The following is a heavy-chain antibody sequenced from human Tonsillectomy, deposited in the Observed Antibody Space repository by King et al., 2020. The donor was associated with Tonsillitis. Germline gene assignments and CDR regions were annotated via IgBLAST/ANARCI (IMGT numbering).Heavy chain of an antibody. CDR3: ARLVVPAAIREWYFDL. CDR1: GYSFTSYW. V-gene: IGHV5-51*03. CDR2: IYPGDSDT. J-gene: IGHJ2*01. D-gene: IGHD2-2*02. Sequence: EVQLVESGAEVKKPGESLKISCKGSGYSFTSYWIGWVRQMPGKGLEWMGIIYPGDSDTRYSPSFQGQVTISADKSISTAYLQWSSLKASDTAMYYCARLVVPAAIREWYFDLWGRGTLVTVSS.